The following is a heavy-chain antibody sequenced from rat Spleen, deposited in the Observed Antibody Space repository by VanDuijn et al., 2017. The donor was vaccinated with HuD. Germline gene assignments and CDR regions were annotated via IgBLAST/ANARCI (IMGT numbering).Heavy chain of an antibody. CDR3: TRDMYTTDYYYDWYFDF. J-gene: IGHJ1*01. D-gene: IGHD1-6*01. Sequence: EVQLVESDGGLVQPGRSLKLSCATSGFTFSDYYMAWVRQAPTKGLEWVAIISYDGYITYYRDSVKGRFTISRDNAKSSLYLQMDSLRSEDTATYYCTRDMYTTDYYYDWYFDFWGPGTMVTVSS. V-gene: IGHV5-20*01. CDR1: GFTFSDYY. CDR2: ISYDGYIT.